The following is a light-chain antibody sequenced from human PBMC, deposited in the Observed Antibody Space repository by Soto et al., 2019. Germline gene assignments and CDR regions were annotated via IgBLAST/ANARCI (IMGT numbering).Light chain of an antibody. CDR3: QQRSNWPHSIT. CDR1: QTVRNNY. V-gene: IGKV3-11*01. CDR2: DAS. J-gene: IGKJ5*01. Sequence: XXSLCCRASQTVRNNYLAWYQQKPGQAPRLLIYDASNRATGIPARFSGSGSETDFTLTISSLEPEDFAVYYCQQRSNWPHSITFGQGTRLEN.